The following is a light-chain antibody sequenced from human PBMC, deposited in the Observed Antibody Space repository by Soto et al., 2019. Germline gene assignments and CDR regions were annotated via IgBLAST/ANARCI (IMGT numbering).Light chain of an antibody. CDR1: SSDVGGYNY. CDR2: EVT. J-gene: IGLJ3*02. V-gene: IGLV2-8*01. CDR3: SSYAASNNFYFV. Sequence: QSALTQPPSASGSPGQSVTISCTGTSSDVGGYNYVSWYQQYPGRAPKLMISEVTKRPSGVPDRFSGSKSGNTASLTVSGLQAEDEADYYCSSYAASNNFYFVFGGGTKVTVL.